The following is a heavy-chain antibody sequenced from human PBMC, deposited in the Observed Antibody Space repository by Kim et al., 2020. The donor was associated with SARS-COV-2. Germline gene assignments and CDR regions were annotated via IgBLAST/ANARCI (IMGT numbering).Heavy chain of an antibody. CDR2: ST. D-gene: IGHD4-17*01. CDR3: ARENDYGFDI. V-gene: IGHV4-59*01. Sequence: STNYNPALKSRVTISVDTSKNQFSLKLSSVTAADTAVYYCARENDYGFDIWGQGTMVTVSS. J-gene: IGHJ3*02.